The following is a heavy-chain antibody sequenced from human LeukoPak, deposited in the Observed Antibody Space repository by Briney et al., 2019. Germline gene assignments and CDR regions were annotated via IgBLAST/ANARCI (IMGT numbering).Heavy chain of an antibody. CDR2: IYHSGST. CDR3: ARRFGDPFDY. V-gene: IGHV4-38-2*01. J-gene: IGHJ4*02. CDR1: GFTFNSYT. Sequence: PGGSLRLSCVASGFTFNSYTIHWVRQAPGKGLEWIGIIYHSGSTYYNPSLKSRVTISVDTSKNQFSLNLSSVTAADTAVYYCARRFGDPFDYWGQGTLVTVSS. D-gene: IGHD3-10*01.